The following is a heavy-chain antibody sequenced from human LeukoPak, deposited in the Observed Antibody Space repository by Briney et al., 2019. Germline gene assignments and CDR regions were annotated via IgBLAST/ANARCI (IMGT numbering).Heavy chain of an antibody. CDR1: GGSISNYY. CDR2: IYYSGST. CDR3: ARHVGGTYYFDY. Sequence: KPSETLSLTCTVSGGSISNYYWSWLRQPPGKGLEWIGNIYYSGSTNYNPSLKSRLTISVDTSKNQFSLKLSSVTAADTAVYYCARHVGGTYYFDYWGQGTLVTVSS. D-gene: IGHD1/OR15-1a*01. V-gene: IGHV4-59*08. J-gene: IGHJ4*02.